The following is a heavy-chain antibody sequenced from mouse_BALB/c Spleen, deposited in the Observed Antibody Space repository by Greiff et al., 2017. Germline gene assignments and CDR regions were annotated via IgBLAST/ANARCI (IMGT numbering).Heavy chain of an antibody. V-gene: IGHV5-6-5*01. CDR3: ARGGLHYLDY. D-gene: IGHD2-2*01. CDR2: ISSGGST. CDR1: GFTFSSYA. Sequence: EVKLMESGGGLVKPGGSLKLSCAASGFTFSSYAMSWVRQTPEKRLEWVASISSGGSTYYPDSVKGRFTISRDNARNILYLQMSSLRSEDTAMYYCARGGLHYLDYWGQGTTLTVSS. J-gene: IGHJ2*01.